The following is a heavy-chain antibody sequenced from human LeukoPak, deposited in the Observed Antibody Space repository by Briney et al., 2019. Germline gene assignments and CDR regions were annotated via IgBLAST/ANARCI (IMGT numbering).Heavy chain of an antibody. Sequence: ASVKVSCKASGGTFSSYGISWVRQAPGQGLEWMGGFDPEDGETIYAQKFQGRVTMTEDTSTDTAYMELSSLRSEDTAVYYCATKNRDFWSGYPTDYYYYGMGVWGQGTTVTVSS. J-gene: IGHJ6*02. CDR1: GGTFSSYG. V-gene: IGHV1-24*01. CDR3: ATKNRDFWSGYPTDYYYYGMGV. D-gene: IGHD3-3*01. CDR2: FDPEDGET.